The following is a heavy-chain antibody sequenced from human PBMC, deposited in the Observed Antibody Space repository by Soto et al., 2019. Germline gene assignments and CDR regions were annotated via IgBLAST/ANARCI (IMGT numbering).Heavy chain of an antibody. CDR1: GGSISSSSHY. V-gene: IGHV4-39*01. D-gene: IGHD1-1*01. CDR2: IYYSGST. CDR3: ARLGVERLVATGHYYYYGMDV. J-gene: IGHJ6*02. Sequence: SETLSLTCTVSGGSISSSSHYWGWIRQPPGKGLEWIGSIYYSGSTYYNPSLKSRVTISVDTSKNQFSLKLSSVTAADTAVYYCARLGVERLVATGHYYYYGMDVWGQGTTVTVSS.